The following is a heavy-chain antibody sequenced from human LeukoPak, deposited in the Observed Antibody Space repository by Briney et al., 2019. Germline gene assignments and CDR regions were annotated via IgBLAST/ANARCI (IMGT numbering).Heavy chain of an antibody. CDR2: ISYDGSNK. V-gene: IGHV3-30*18. J-gene: IGHJ4*02. CDR3: AKVGDCSGGSCSGFDY. Sequence: QPGGSLRLSCAASGFTFSSYGMHWVRQAPGKGLEWVAVISYDGSNKYYADSVKGRFTISRDNSKNTLYLQMNSLRAEDTAVYYCAKVGDCSGGSCSGFDYWGKGTLVTVSS. D-gene: IGHD2-15*01. CDR1: GFTFSSYG.